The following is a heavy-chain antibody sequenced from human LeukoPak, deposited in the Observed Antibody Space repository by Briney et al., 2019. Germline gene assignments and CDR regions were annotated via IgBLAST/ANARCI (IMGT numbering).Heavy chain of an antibody. J-gene: IGHJ6*02. Sequence: PRGFLRLSCAGSGFSISSNGMSWVRQAPGKGLEWVSAINESPPRTYYADSVKGRFTISRDDSKNTLYLQMNSLKAEDTAIYYCAKRQRLVKVYCGMDVWGQGTTVTVSS. D-gene: IGHD2-8*02. CDR1: GFSISSNG. V-gene: IGHV3-23*01. CDR3: AKRQRLVKVYCGMDV. CDR2: INESPPRT.